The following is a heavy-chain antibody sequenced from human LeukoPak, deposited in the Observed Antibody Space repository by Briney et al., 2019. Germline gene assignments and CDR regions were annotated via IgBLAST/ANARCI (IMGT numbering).Heavy chain of an antibody. CDR1: GFIFSSYS. CDR2: ISYDGNVE. Sequence: GGSLRLSCAASGFIFSSYSLHWVRQAPGKGLEWVAVISYDGNVEYYANSVKGRFTISRDDSRNTLSLQLNSLRAEDTAVYYCARDLDVGLLIVYAMDVWGQGTTVTVSS. CDR3: ARDLDVGLLIVYAMDV. J-gene: IGHJ6*02. V-gene: IGHV3-30*04. D-gene: IGHD2/OR15-2a*01.